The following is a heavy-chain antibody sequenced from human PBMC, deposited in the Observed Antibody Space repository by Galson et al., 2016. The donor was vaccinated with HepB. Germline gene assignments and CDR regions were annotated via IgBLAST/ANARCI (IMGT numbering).Heavy chain of an antibody. CDR3: ARGSLAVTRSTLEY. V-gene: IGHV6-1*01. J-gene: IGHJ4*02. D-gene: IGHD2-21*02. Sequence: CAISGDSVSSNRAAWNWIRQSPSRGLEWLGRTFYRSRWFHDYASSVKGRMTINTDTAKNQLSLQVESVTLEDTAVYFCARGSLAVTRSTLEYWGQGALAIFSS. CDR2: TFYRSRWFH. CDR1: GDSVSSNRAA.